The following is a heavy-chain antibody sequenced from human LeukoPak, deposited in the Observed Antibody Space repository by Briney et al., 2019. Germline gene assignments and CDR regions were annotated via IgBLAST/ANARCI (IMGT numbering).Heavy chain of an antibody. CDR1: GYTFTSYA. J-gene: IGHJ4*02. CDR3: ARDGSVGAPTKADY. Sequence: ASVKVSCKASGYTFTSYAMHWVRQAPGQRLEWMGWINAGNGNTKYSQKFQGRVTMTTDTSTSTAYMELRSLRSDDTAVYYCARDGSVGAPTKADYWGQGTLVTVSS. CDR2: INAGNGNT. V-gene: IGHV1-3*01. D-gene: IGHD1-26*01.